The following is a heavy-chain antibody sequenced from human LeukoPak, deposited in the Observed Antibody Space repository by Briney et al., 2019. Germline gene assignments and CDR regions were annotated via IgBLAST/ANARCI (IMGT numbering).Heavy chain of an antibody. CDR3: ARWGRRGYYYDSYYFDY. CDR2: INHSGST. D-gene: IGHD3-22*01. CDR1: GGSFSGYY. Sequence: SETLSLTCAVYGGSFSGYYWSWIRQPPGKGLEWIGEINHSGSTNYNPSLKSRVTISVDTSKNQFSLKLSSVTAADTAVYYCARWGRRGYYYDSYYFDYWGQGTLVTVSS. V-gene: IGHV4-34*01. J-gene: IGHJ4*02.